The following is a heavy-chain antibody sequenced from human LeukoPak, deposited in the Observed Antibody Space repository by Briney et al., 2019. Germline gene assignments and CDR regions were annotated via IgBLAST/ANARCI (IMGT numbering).Heavy chain of an antibody. J-gene: IGHJ6*02. CDR2: ISYDGSNK. D-gene: IGHD6-13*01. CDR1: GFTFSSYG. CDR3: ARDGYSSSSQYYYYYGMDV. V-gene: IGHV3-30*03. Sequence: GGSLRLSCAASGFTFSSYGMHWVRQAPGKGLEWVAVISYDGSNKYYADSVKGRFTISRDNAKNSLYLQMNSLRAEDTAVYYCARDGYSSSSQYYYYYGMDVWGQGTTVTVSS.